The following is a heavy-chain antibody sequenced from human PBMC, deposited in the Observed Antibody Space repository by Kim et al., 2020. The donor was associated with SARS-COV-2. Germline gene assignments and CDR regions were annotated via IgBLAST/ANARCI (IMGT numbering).Heavy chain of an antibody. D-gene: IGHD6-13*01. CDR2: INTNTGNP. Sequence: FTSYSMNWVRQAPGQGLEWMGWINTNTGNPTYAQGFTRRFVFSLDTSVSTAYLQISSLKAEDTAVYYCARVVELVRGRRYWYFDLWGRGTLAT. CDR3: ARVVELVRGRRYWYFDL. V-gene: IGHV7-4-1*02. CDR1: FTSYS. J-gene: IGHJ2*01.